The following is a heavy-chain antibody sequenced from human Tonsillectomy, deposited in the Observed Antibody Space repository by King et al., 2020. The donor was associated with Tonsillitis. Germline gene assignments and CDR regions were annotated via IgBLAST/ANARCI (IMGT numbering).Heavy chain of an antibody. D-gene: IGHD3-3*01. J-gene: IGHJ6*03. Sequence: VQLVESGGGLVQPGGSLRLSCAASGFTFSSFAMTWVCPAPGKGLGGVSSISDSAGGTYYADSVNGRVTISRENSKNTLYLQGNGLRAEDTAVYYCAKLLRSGYHLYYMDVWGKGTTVTVSS. V-gene: IGHV3-23*04. CDR3: AKLLRSGYHLYYMDV. CDR1: GFTFSSFA. CDR2: ISDSAGGT.